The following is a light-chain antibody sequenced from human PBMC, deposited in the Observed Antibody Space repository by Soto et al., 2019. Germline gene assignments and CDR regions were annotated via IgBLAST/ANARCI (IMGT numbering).Light chain of an antibody. CDR3: SSYTSSNTVV. V-gene: IGLV2-14*01. CDR2: EVS. Sequence: QSALTQPASVSGSPGQSITISCTGTSSDVGGYNYVSWYQQHPGKAPKLMIYEVSNRPSGVSNRFSGSKSGNTASLSISGLQAEDEDDYYCSSYTSSNTVVFGGGTQLPVL. J-gene: IGLJ2*01. CDR1: SSDVGGYNY.